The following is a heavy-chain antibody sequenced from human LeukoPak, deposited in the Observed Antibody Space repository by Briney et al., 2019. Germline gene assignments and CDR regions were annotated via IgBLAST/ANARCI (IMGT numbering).Heavy chain of an antibody. CDR2: ISWNSGSI. CDR1: GFTFDDYA. Sequence: GGSLRLSCAASGFTFDDYAMHWVRQAPGKGLEWVSGISWNSGSIGYADSVKGRFTISRDNAKNSLYLQMNSLRSEDTAVYYCAVNGEFDYWGQGTLVTVSS. CDR3: AVNGEFDY. V-gene: IGHV3-9*01. J-gene: IGHJ4*02. D-gene: IGHD3-10*01.